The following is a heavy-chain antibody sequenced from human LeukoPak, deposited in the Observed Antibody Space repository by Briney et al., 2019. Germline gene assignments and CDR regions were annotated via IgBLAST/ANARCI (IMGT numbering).Heavy chain of an antibody. CDR2: NNWNGGST. V-gene: IGHV3-20*04. J-gene: IGHJ6*04. D-gene: IGHD3-10*02. CDR1: GFTFDDYG. CDR3: AELGITMIGGV. Sequence: WGTLSFSGAGSGFTFDDYGMMWLRPAPGKGLEWVSGNNWNGGSTGYADSVKGRFTISRDNAKNSLYLQMNSLRAEDTAVYYCAELGITMIGGVWGKGTTVTIPS.